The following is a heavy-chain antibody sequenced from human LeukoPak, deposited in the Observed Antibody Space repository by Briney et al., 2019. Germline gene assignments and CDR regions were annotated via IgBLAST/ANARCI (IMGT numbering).Heavy chain of an antibody. V-gene: IGHV1-69*04. D-gene: IGHD2-2*02. Sequence: SVKVSCKASGGTFSSYTISWVRQAPGQGLEWMGRIIPILGIANYAQKFQGRVTITADKSTSTAYMELSSLRSEDTAVYYCARDKPTSCYTPVCYYGMDVWGQGTTVTVSS. J-gene: IGHJ6*02. CDR2: IIPILGIA. CDR1: GGTFSSYT. CDR3: ARDKPTSCYTPVCYYGMDV.